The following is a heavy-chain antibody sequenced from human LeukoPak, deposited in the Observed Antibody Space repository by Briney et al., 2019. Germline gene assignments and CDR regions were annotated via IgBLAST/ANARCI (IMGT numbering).Heavy chain of an antibody. CDR1: GFTFSNYA. CDR2: IAGSGGST. J-gene: IGHJ4*02. V-gene: IGHV3-23*01. Sequence: PGGSLRLSCAASGFTFSNYALSWVRQVPGKELGWVSSIAGSGGSTYYADSVKGRFTISRDNSKNTLYLQMNSPQADDTAVYYCARGLRWRDYWGQGTLVTVSS. CDR3: ARGLRWRDY. D-gene: IGHD4-23*01.